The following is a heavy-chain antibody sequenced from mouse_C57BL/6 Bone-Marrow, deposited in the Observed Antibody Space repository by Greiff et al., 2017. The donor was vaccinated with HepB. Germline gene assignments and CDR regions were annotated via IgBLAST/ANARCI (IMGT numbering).Heavy chain of an antibody. CDR3: DRNDYALAY. CDR1: GFSLTSYG. D-gene: IGHD2-4*01. J-gene: IGHJ3*01. Sequence: VQLVESGPGLVQPSQSLSITCTVSGFSLTSYGVHWVRQSPGKGLEWLGVIWSGGSTDYNAAFISRLSISKDNSKSQVFFKMNSLQSDDTAIYYCDRNDYALAYWGQGTLVTVSA. V-gene: IGHV2-2*01. CDR2: IWSGGST.